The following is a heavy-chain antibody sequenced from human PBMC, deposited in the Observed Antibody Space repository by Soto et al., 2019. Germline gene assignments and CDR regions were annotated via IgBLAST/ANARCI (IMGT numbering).Heavy chain of an antibody. Sequence: ASVKVSCKASGYTFTNYGLSWVRHAPGQGLEWMGWISTYNGDTNYAQKVQGRVTMTTDTSTSTAYMELRSLRFDDTAVYYCARAYSSSSDFDYWGQGALVTVSS. CDR2: ISTYNGDT. J-gene: IGHJ4*02. CDR3: ARAYSSSSDFDY. D-gene: IGHD6-6*01. V-gene: IGHV1-18*01. CDR1: GYTFTNYG.